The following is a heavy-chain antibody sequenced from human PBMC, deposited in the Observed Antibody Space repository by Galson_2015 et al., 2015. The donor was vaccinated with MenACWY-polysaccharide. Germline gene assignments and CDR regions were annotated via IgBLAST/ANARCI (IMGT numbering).Heavy chain of an antibody. Sequence: ETLSLPCPVSGGSISRPSHYWGWIRQPPGEGLEWTGTVDYSGNSYYNASLKSRITISIDTSRTQFSLKLTSVTAADTAVYYCVRAGRTDRGVVGYGWGLDYWGQGILVTVSS. CDR3: VRAGRTDRGVVGYGWGLDY. J-gene: IGHJ4*02. D-gene: IGHD5-18*01. CDR2: VDYSGNS. V-gene: IGHV4-39*07. CDR1: GGSISRPSHY.